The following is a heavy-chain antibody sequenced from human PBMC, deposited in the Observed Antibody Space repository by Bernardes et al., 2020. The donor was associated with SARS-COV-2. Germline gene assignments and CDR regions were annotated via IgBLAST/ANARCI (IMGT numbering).Heavy chain of an antibody. V-gene: IGHV2-70*04. Sequence: SGPTLVKPTQTLTLTCTFSGFSLRTTGMRVAWIRQPPGKALEWLARIDWDDDEFYITSLKSRLTISKDTSKNQVVLTMTNMDPVDTATYYCARIGAGSGYYYFDYWGQGTVVTVSS. D-gene: IGHD3-9*01. J-gene: IGHJ4*02. CDR3: ARIGAGSGYYYFDY. CDR1: GFSLRTTGMR. CDR2: IDWDDDE.